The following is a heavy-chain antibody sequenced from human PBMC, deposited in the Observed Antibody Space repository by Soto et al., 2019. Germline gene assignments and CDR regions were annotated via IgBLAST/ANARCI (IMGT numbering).Heavy chain of an antibody. Sequence: SEALSLTCTVSGGSIISYYWSWILQPPWKGLEWIGYIYHSGSTYYNPSLKSRVTISVDRSKNQFSLKLSSVTAADTAVYYCARGQVVAAQHWGQGTLVTVSS. D-gene: IGHD2-15*01. CDR2: IYHSGST. J-gene: IGHJ4*02. CDR3: ARGQVVAAQH. V-gene: IGHV4-59*12. CDR1: GGSIISYY.